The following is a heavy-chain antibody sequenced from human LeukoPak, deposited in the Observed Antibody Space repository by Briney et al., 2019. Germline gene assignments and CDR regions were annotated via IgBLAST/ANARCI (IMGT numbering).Heavy chain of an antibody. CDR1: GFTFSSYG. J-gene: IGHJ4*02. Sequence: GGSLRLSCAASGFTFSSYGMHWVRQAPGKGLEWVAVISYDGSNKYYADSVKGRFTISRDNSKNTLYLQMNSLRAEDTAVYYRAKDSGSGSPFDYWGQGTLVTVSS. CDR3: AKDSGSGSPFDY. CDR2: ISYDGSNK. V-gene: IGHV3-30*18. D-gene: IGHD3-10*01.